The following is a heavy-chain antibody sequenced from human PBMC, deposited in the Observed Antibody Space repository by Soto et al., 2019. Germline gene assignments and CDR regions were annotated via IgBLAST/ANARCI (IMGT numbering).Heavy chain of an antibody. CDR3: ARRYSGYDDAFDI. D-gene: IGHD5-12*01. J-gene: IGHJ3*02. V-gene: IGHV4-59*01. Sequence: QVQLQESGPGLVKPSETLSLTCTVSGGSINNYYWSWIRQPPGKGLEWIGYIYYSGGTNYNPSRKRRVTASVDTSNSQFSLKLSSVTAADTAVYYCARRYSGYDDAFDIWGQGTMVTVSS. CDR1: GGSINNYY. CDR2: IYYSGGT.